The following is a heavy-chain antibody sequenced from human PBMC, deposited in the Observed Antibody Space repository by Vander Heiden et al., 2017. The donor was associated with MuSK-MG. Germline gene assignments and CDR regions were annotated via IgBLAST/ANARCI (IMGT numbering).Heavy chain of an antibody. V-gene: IGHV3-21*01. CDR3: ARDQGSYFDY. CDR1: GFTFSSYS. J-gene: IGHJ4*02. CDR2: ISSSSRYR. Sequence: EVQLVESGGGLVKPGGSLRLSCAASGFTFSSYSMNWVRQAPGKGLEWVSSISSSSRYRYYADSVKGRFTISRYNAKNSLYLQMKSLRAEDTALYYCARDQGSYFDYWCQGTLVTVS. D-gene: IGHD1-26*01.